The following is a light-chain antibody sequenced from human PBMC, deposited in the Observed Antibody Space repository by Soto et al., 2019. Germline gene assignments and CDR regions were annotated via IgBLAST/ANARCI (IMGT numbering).Light chain of an antibody. V-gene: IGLV1-47*02. CDR1: SSNIGSNY. Sequence: QSVLTQPTSASGTPGQRVTISCSGSSSNIGSNYVYWYQQLPGTAPKVLIYTNNQRPSGVPDRFSGSKSGTSASLAISGLRSEDEADYYCAAWDDSLSGVVFGGGTKLTVL. CDR3: AAWDDSLSGVV. CDR2: TNN. J-gene: IGLJ2*01.